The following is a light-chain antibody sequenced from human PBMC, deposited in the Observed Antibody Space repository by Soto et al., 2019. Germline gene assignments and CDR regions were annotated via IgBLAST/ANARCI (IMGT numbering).Light chain of an antibody. CDR2: EVT. CDR3: SSRTGTDTVV. Sequence: QSALTQPVSVSGSPGQSITISCTGTSHDVGGNNLVSWYQQYPGKAPKLIISEVTNRPSGVSNRFSGSKSGNTASLSISGLLAEDEADYYCSSRTGTDTVVFGGGTKLTVL. V-gene: IGLV2-14*01. CDR1: SHDVGGNNL. J-gene: IGLJ2*01.